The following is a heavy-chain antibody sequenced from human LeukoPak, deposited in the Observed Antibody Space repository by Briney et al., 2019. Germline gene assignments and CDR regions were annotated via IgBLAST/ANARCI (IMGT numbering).Heavy chain of an antibody. J-gene: IGHJ6*02. CDR2: FDPTEGQT. Sequence: ASVKVSCKVSGYVLIELSVHWVRQVPGKGLEWMGGFDPTEGQTIFAQRFQGRVTLTDDTSTETAYMELSSLRSDDTAVYYCALRGAASFYYYYGMDVWGQGTTVTVSS. CDR3: ALRGAASFYYYYGMDV. V-gene: IGHV1-24*01. CDR1: GYVLIELS. D-gene: IGHD2-15*01.